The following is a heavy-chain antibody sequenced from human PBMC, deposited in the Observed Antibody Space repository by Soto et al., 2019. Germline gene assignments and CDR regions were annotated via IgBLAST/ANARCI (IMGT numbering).Heavy chain of an antibody. CDR1: GGTFSSYA. V-gene: IGHV1-69*13. D-gene: IGHD3-3*01. CDR2: IIPIFGTA. J-gene: IGHJ5*02. CDR3: ARAPLIITIFGWFVP. Sequence: GASVKVSCKASGGTFSSYAISWVRQAPGQGLEWMGGIIPIFGTANYAQKFQGRVTITADESTSTAYMELSSLRSEDTAVYYCARAPLIITIFGWFVPWGQGTLVTVSS.